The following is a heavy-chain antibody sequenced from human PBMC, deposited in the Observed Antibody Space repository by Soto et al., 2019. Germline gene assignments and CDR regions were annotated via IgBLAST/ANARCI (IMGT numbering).Heavy chain of an antibody. CDR2: IIPMYDTI. Sequence: QVRLVQSGAEVKKPESSVKVSCKASGGTFGSYAINWVRQAPGQGLEWMGGIIPMYDTIDYAQKFLGRVTITADESTSTAYMEVRSLRSEDTAVYYCARDRRDGYNPFDYWGQGTLVTVSS. CDR3: ARDRRDGYNPFDY. V-gene: IGHV1-69*01. CDR1: GGTFGSYA. J-gene: IGHJ4*02. D-gene: IGHD5-12*01.